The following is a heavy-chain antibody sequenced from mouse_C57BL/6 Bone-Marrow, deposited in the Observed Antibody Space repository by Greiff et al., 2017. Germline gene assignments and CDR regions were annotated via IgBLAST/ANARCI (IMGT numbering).Heavy chain of an antibody. CDR2: ISSDGSN. D-gene: IGHD2-4*01. Sequence: DVQLQESGPGLVKPSQSLSLTCSVTGYSITSGYNWNWIRQRPGNTLEWMGYISSDGSNNYNASFKNRISITRDTSKNQFFLKLNSVTTEDTATYYCARGDYDGTGYFDVWGTGTTVTVSS. CDR1: GYSITSGYN. J-gene: IGHJ1*03. V-gene: IGHV3-6*01. CDR3: ARGDYDGTGYFDV.